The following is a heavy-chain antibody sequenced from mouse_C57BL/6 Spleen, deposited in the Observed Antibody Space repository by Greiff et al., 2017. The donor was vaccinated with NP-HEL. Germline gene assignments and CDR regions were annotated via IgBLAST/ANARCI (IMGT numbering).Heavy chain of an antibody. D-gene: IGHD2-12*01. V-gene: IGHV3-6*01. CDR1: GYSITSGYY. Sequence: EVQLQESGPGLVKPSQSLSLTCSVTGYSITSGYYWNWIRQFPGNKLEWMGYISYDGSNNYNPSLKNRISITRDTSKNQFFLKLNSVTTEDTATYYCASHYSFLWFAYWGQGTLVTVSA. CDR3: ASHYSFLWFAY. CDR2: ISYDGSN. J-gene: IGHJ3*01.